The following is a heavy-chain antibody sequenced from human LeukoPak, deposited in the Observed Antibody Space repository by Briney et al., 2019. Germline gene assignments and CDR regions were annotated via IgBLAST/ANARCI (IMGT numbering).Heavy chain of an antibody. Sequence: GGSLRLSCAASGFTFSTYSMNWVRQAPGKGLEWVSSIISSSSYIYYADSVKGRFTISRDNAKNSLYLQMNSLRAEDTAVYYCARDPQYCSGGSCYSFDYWGQGTLVAVSS. D-gene: IGHD2-15*01. J-gene: IGHJ4*02. CDR2: IISSSSYI. CDR1: GFTFSTYS. CDR3: ARDPQYCSGGSCYSFDY. V-gene: IGHV3-21*01.